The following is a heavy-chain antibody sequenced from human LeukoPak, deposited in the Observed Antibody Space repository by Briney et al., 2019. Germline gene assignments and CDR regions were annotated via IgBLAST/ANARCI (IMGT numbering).Heavy chain of an antibody. Sequence: GGSLRLSCAASGFTFSSYAMSWVRQAPGKGLVWVSRVNSDGRSTTYADSVKGRFTISRDNAKNTVYLQMNSLRVEDTAVYYCTRDTVTYDYWGQGTLVTVSS. V-gene: IGHV3-74*01. J-gene: IGHJ4*02. D-gene: IGHD4-17*01. CDR1: GFTFSSYA. CDR3: TRDTVTYDY. CDR2: VNSDGRST.